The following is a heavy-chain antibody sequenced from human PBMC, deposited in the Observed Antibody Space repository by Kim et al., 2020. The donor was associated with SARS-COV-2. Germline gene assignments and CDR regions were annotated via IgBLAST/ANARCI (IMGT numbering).Heavy chain of an antibody. Sequence: ASVKVSCKASGYTFTSYGISWVRQAPGQGLEWMGWISAYNGNTNYAQKLQGRVTMTTDTSTSTAYMELRSLRSDDTAVYYCARDNKMFVVVTAPQNWFDPWGQGTLVTVSS. CDR3: ARDNKMFVVVTAPQNWFDP. V-gene: IGHV1-18*01. J-gene: IGHJ5*02. D-gene: IGHD2-21*02. CDR2: ISAYNGNT. CDR1: GYTFTSYG.